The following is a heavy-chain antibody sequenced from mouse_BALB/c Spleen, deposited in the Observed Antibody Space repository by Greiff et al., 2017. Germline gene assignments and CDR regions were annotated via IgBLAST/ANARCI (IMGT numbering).Heavy chain of an antibody. V-gene: IGHV3-2*02. CDR1: GYSITSDYA. CDR3: ARSAGLYAMDY. J-gene: IGHJ4*01. CDR2: ISYSGRT. Sequence: EVQRVESGPGLVKPSQSLSLTCTVTGYSITSDYAWNWIRQFPGNKLEWMGYISYSGRTSYNPSLKSRISITRDTSKNQFFLQLNSVTTEDTATYYCARSAGLYAMDYWGQGTSVTVSS.